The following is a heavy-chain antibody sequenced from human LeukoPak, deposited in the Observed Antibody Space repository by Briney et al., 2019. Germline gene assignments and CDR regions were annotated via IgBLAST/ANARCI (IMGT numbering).Heavy chain of an antibody. CDR1: GFTFSSYW. CDR3: AKDETSKYCSSTSCLYNWFDP. J-gene: IGHJ5*02. CDR2: INSDGSST. Sequence: GGSLRLSCAASGFTFSSYWMHWVRQAPGKGLVWVSRINSDGSSTSYADSVKGRFTISRDNSKNTLYLQMNSLRAEDTAVYYCAKDETSKYCSSTSCLYNWFDPWGQGTLVTVSS. V-gene: IGHV3-74*01. D-gene: IGHD2-2*01.